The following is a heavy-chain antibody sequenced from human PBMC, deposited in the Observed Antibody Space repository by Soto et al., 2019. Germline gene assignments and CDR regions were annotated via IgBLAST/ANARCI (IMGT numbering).Heavy chain of an antibody. V-gene: IGHV1-69*12. Sequence: QVQLVQSGAEVKKPGSSVKVSCKASGGTFSSYAISWVRQAPGQGLEWMGGIIPIFGTANYAQKFQGRVTIDADESTSTADMELSSLRSEDTAVYYCGRHVPAAGYYYGMDVWGQGTTVTVSS. CDR3: GRHVPAAGYYYGMDV. D-gene: IGHD2-2*01. J-gene: IGHJ6*02. CDR1: GGTFSSYA. CDR2: IIPIFGTA.